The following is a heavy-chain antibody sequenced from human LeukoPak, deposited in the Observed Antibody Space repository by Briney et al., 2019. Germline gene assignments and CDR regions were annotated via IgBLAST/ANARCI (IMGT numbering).Heavy chain of an antibody. J-gene: IGHJ4*02. V-gene: IGHV4-39*07. Sequence: SETLSLTCPVSGVSITSRSYYWGWIRQPPGKGLEWIGNIYYSGSTYYNPSLKSRVTISIDTSKKNFSLNLSSVTAADTAVYYCARINGWSGAQYYFDSWGQGTLVTVSS. CDR1: GVSITSRSYY. D-gene: IGHD6-19*01. CDR2: IYYSGST. CDR3: ARINGWSGAQYYFDS.